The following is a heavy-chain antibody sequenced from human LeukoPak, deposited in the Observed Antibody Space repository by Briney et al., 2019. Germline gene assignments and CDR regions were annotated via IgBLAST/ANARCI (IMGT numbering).Heavy chain of an antibody. D-gene: IGHD3-9*01. J-gene: IGHJ3*02. CDR1: GYSFTNYW. V-gene: IGHV5-51*01. CDR3: ATKDFTLTGYYDAFDI. CDR2: IYPGDSET. Sequence: RGESLKISCKGSGYSFTNYWIGWVRQMPGKGLEWMGIIYPGDSETRYRPSFQGQVIISADKSISTAYLQWSSLKASDTAMYYCATKDFTLTGYYDAFDIWGQGTMVTLSS.